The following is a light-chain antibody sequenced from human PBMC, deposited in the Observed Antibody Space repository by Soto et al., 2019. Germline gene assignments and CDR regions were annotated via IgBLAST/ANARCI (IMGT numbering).Light chain of an antibody. CDR1: SSNIGAGHA. CDR2: EVN. J-gene: IGLJ1*01. Sequence: QSVLTQPPSVSGAPGQRVTISCTGSSSNIGAGHAVHWYQQLPGTAPKLMIYEVNKRPSGVPDRFYGSKSGNTASLTVSGLQAEDGADYYSSSYAGSSNVFRNGTKVTVL. V-gene: IGLV1-40*01. CDR3: SSYAGSSNV.